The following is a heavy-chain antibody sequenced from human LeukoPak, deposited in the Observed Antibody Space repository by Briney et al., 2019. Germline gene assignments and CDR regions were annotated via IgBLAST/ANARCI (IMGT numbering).Heavy chain of an antibody. J-gene: IGHJ4*02. CDR1: GLTFSSYW. CDR2: INEDGSGK. Sequence: GGSLRLSCAASGLTFSSYWMSWVRQAPGKGLEWVANINEDGSGKYYVDSVKGRFTISRDNAKNSLYLQMNSLRAEDTAVYYCARDLLYYDILTAEPAIDYWGQGTLVTVSS. D-gene: IGHD3-9*01. V-gene: IGHV3-7*01. CDR3: ARDLLYYDILTAEPAIDY.